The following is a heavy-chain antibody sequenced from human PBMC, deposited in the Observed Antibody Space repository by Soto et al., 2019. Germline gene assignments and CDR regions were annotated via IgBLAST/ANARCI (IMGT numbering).Heavy chain of an antibody. D-gene: IGHD1-26*01. CDR1: GGSISSSSYY. CDR3: ARRLSGSSNFDN. J-gene: IGHJ4*02. V-gene: IGHV4-39*01. CDR2: IYYSGST. Sequence: PSETLSLTCTVPGGSISSSSYYWVWIRQPPGKGLEWIGNIYYSGSTYYTPSLKSRVTISVDTSKNQFSLNLRSVTAADTAVYYCARRLSGSSNFDNWXQGTLVTVSS.